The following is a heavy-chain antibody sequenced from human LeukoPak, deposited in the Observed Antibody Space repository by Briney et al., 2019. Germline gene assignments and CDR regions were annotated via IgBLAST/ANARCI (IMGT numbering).Heavy chain of an antibody. CDR1: GFTFSDYY. V-gene: IGHV3-11*01. J-gene: IGHJ4*02. D-gene: IGHD3-22*01. Sequence: GGSLRLSCAASGFTFSDYYMSWIRQAPGKGLEWVSYISSSGSTIYYADSVKGRFTISGDNAKNSLYLQMNSLRAEDTAVYYCARSLSGYYEPFDCWGQGTLVTVSS. CDR2: ISSSGSTI. CDR3: ARSLSGYYEPFDC.